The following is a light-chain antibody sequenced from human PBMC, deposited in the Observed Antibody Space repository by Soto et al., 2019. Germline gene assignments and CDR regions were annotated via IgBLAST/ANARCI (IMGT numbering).Light chain of an antibody. J-gene: IGKJ1*01. CDR1: QNITNNY. CDR3: QQDGNSPRT. CDR2: GAS. V-gene: IGKV3-20*01. Sequence: EIVLTQSPGTLSLSPGERATLPCRASQNITNNYVAWYQHKPGQAPRLLIYGASSRATGIPVRFSGSGSGTDFTLTISRLEPEDFAVYYCQQDGNSPRTLGQGTKVDIK.